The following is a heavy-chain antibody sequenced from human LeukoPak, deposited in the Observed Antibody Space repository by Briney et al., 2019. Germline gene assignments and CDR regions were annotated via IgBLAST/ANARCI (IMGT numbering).Heavy chain of an antibody. CDR1: GYTLTELS. J-gene: IGHJ4*02. CDR3: ATLDGGIAAAGRSPKDY. CDR2: FDPEDGET. D-gene: IGHD6-13*01. V-gene: IGHV1-24*01. Sequence: GAPVKASCKVSGYTLTELSMHWVRQAPGKGLEWMGGFDPEDGETIYAQKFQGRVTMTEDTSTDTAYMELSSLRSEDTAVYYCATLDGGIAAAGRSPKDYWGQGTLVTVSS.